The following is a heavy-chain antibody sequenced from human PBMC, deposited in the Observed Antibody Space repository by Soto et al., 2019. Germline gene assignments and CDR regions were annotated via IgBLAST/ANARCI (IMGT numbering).Heavy chain of an antibody. J-gene: IGHJ3*01. Sequence: QVQLVQSGADVRKPGASVNISCRASGFSFSDNLINWVRQAPGQSLEWMGWINPDNGNTRYSHTFQGRATISRPSSARRAYVEVSDLTYDDTAVYHCERDILSVGTRANEAVEAWGQGTVVPVCS. CDR1: GFSFSDNL. CDR3: ERDILSVGTRANEAVEA. V-gene: IGHV1-3*01. D-gene: IGHD2-8*02. CDR2: INPDNGNT.